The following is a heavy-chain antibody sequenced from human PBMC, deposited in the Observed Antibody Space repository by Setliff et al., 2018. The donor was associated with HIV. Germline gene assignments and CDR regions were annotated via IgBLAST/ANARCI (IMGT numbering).Heavy chain of an antibody. Sequence: ASVKVSCKASGYTLTTYAISWVRQAPGQGLEWMGWFNTETGNPMYAQGFRGRFVFSLDTSVSTAYMELNSLRAEDTAVYYCARSVIGYYYYGMDVWGQGTLVTVSS. CDR3: ARSVIGYYYYGMDV. J-gene: IGHJ6*02. CDR1: GYTLTTYA. D-gene: IGHD3-10*01. V-gene: IGHV7-4-1*02. CDR2: FNTETGNP.